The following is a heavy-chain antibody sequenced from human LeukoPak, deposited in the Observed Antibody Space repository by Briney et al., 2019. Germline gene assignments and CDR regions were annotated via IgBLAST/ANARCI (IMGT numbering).Heavy chain of an antibody. CDR3: AYTNHLTY. D-gene: IGHD3-16*01. V-gene: IGHV3-7*01. Sequence: GGSLRLSCAASGFTFSDAWMTWVRQAPGQGLEWVANIKYDGSEEYYADSVKGRFTISRDNAKNSLSLQMNYVRAGDTAIYYCAYTNHLTYWGQGTLVTVS. CDR2: IKYDGSEE. CDR1: GFTFSDAW. J-gene: IGHJ4*02.